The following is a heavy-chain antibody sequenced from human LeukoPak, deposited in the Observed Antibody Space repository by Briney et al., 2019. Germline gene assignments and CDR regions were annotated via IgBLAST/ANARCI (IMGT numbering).Heavy chain of an antibody. J-gene: IGHJ6*03. CDR3: AKGHRGWELLFDGCYMDV. CDR1: GFTFSSYA. D-gene: IGHD1-26*01. CDR2: ISGSGGGT. Sequence: GGSLRLSCAASGFTFSSYAMSWVRQAPGKGLEWVSAISGSGGGTYYADSVKGRFTISRDNSKNTLYLQMNSLRAEDTAVYYCAKGHRGWELLFDGCYMDVWGKGTTVTVSS. V-gene: IGHV3-23*01.